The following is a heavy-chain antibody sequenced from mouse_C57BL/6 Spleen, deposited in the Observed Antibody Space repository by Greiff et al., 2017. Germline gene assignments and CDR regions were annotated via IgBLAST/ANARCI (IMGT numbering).Heavy chain of an antibody. V-gene: IGHV1-18*01. CDR1: GYTFTDYN. D-gene: IGHD1-1*01. CDR2: INPNNGGT. CDR3: ARFITTVGYAMDY. J-gene: IGHJ4*01. Sequence: EVKLVESGPELVKPGASVKIPCKASGYTFTDYNMDWVKQSHGKSLEWIGDINPNNGGTIYNQKFKGKATLTVDKSSSTAYMELRSLTSEDTAVYYCARFITTVGYAMDYWGQGTSVTVSS.